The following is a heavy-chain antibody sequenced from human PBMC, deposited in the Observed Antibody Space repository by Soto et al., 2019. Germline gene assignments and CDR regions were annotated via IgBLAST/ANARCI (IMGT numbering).Heavy chain of an antibody. Sequence: VQLVESGGGVVLPGRSVRLSCEVSGFTFSDFGLDWVRQAPGKGLEWVAIISHDGSKRFYADSVKGRFTISRDNSKNKLYLQMSSLRPEDTALYYCAKTATYVDGYDNTGYSSEDYWGHGTLVTVSS. CDR3: AKTATYVDGYDNTGYSSEDY. D-gene: IGHD3-22*01. CDR1: GFTFSDFG. J-gene: IGHJ4*01. V-gene: IGHV3-30*18. CDR2: ISHDGSKR.